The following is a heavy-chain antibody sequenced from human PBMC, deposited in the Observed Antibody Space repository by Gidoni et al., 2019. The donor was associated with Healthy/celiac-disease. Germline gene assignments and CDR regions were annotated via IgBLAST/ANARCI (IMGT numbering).Heavy chain of an antibody. CDR1: GGSISSTSYY. V-gene: IGHV4-39*01. J-gene: IGHJ3*02. CDR2: IYYSGST. D-gene: IGHD6-6*01. Sequence: QLQLQESGPGLVKPSETLSLTCTVSGGSISSTSYYWGWIRQPPGKGLEWIGSIYYSGSTYYNPSLKSRVTISVDTSKNQFSLKLSSVTAADTAVYYCASSYSSSSDDAFDIWGQGTMVTVSS. CDR3: ASSYSSSSDDAFDI.